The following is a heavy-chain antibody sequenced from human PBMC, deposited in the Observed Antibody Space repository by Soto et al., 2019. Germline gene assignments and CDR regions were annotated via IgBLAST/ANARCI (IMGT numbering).Heavy chain of an antibody. Sequence: ASVKVSCKASGYTFTGYYMHWVRQAPGQGLEWMGWINPNSGGTNYAQNFQGWVTMTRDTSIGTAYMELSRLRSDDTAVYYCARWGFWSGYKEAYYYGMDVWGQGTTVTVSS. J-gene: IGHJ6*02. CDR1: GYTFTGYY. CDR3: ARWGFWSGYKEAYYYGMDV. D-gene: IGHD3-3*01. V-gene: IGHV1-2*04. CDR2: INPNSGGT.